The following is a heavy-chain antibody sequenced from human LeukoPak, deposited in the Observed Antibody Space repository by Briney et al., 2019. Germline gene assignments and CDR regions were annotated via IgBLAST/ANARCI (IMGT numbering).Heavy chain of an antibody. D-gene: IGHD1-26*01. CDR1: GFTFTNYA. CDR2: IGASGVMT. CDR3: AKDRSIGTYYTFDH. Sequence: GGSLRLSCAASGFTFTNYAMTWVRQAPGKGLEWVSSIGASGVMTYYADSVKGRFTVSRDTSKNSLYLQMSSLTAADTAVYYCAKDRSIGTYYTFDHWGQGTLVTVSS. J-gene: IGHJ4*02. V-gene: IGHV3-23*01.